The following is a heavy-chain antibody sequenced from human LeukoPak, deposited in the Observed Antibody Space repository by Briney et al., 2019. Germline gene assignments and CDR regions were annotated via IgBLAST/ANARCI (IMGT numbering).Heavy chain of an antibody. J-gene: IGHJ4*02. D-gene: IGHD6-6*01. CDR2: INPNSGGT. Sequence: VASVKVSCKASGYIFTSYAMHWVRQAPGQRLEWMGWINPNSGGTNYAQKFQGRVTMTRDTSISTAYMELSRLRSDDTAVYYCATEYSSPGGFDYWGQGTLVTVSS. CDR3: ATEYSSPGGFDY. V-gene: IGHV1-2*02. CDR1: GYIFTSYA.